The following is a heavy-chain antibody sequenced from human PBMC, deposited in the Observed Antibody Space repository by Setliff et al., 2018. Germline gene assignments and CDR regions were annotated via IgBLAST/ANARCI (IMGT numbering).Heavy chain of an antibody. CDR3: GRGFSRIEGWGNWFDP. V-gene: IGHV4-59*08. D-gene: IGHD2-15*01. CDR1: GGPFSGAS. J-gene: IGHJ5*02. CDR2: VYHSGTA. Sequence: SETLSLTCTVSGGPFSGASIWSWIRQPPGKGLEFIGYVYHSGTAKYDPSLESRAIMSVDASKNEVSLKLTSVTAADTAVYYCGRGFSRIEGWGNWFDPWGQGILVTVSS.